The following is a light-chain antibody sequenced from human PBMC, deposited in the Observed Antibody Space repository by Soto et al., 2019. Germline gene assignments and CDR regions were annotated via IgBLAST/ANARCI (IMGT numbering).Light chain of an antibody. J-gene: IGLJ1*01. CDR1: SSDVGGYNY. CDR3: NSYVGNNNFV. Sequence: QSVLTQPPSASGSPGQSVTISCTGTSSDVGGYNYVSWYQQHPDKAPKLMIYEVSKRPSGVPDRFSGSKSGNTASLTVSGLQAEDEADYYCNSYVGNNNFVFGTGTKVTVL. CDR2: EVS. V-gene: IGLV2-8*01.